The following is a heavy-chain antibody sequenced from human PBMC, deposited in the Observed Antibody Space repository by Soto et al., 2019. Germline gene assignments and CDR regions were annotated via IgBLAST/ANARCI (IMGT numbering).Heavy chain of an antibody. CDR2: IRPSGGST. Sequence: EVQLLESGGGLVQPGGSLRLSCAASGFTFSSFALSWVRQAPGKGLEWVSAIRPSGGSTYYADSVQGRFTISRDNSKSSLYLQMNSLRAEDTAVYYCAREILGRYFDCWGQGTLVTVSS. CDR3: AREILGRYFDC. J-gene: IGHJ4*02. V-gene: IGHV3-23*01. CDR1: GFTFSSFA. D-gene: IGHD7-27*01.